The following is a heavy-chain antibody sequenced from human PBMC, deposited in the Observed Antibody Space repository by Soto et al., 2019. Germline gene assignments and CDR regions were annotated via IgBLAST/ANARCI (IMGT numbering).Heavy chain of an antibody. J-gene: IGHJ6*02. CDR1: GFTFSSYA. CDR3: ARDYGDYACYGMDV. CDR2: ISSNGGST. D-gene: IGHD4-17*01. Sequence: EVQLVESGGGLVQPGGSLRLSCAASGFTFSSYAMHWVRQAPGKGLEYVSAISSNGGSTYYANSVKGRFTISRDNSKNTLYLQMGSLRAEDMAVYYCARDYGDYACYGMDVWGQGTTVTVSS. V-gene: IGHV3-64*01.